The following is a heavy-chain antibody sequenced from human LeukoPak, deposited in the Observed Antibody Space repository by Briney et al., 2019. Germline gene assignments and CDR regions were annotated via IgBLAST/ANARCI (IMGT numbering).Heavy chain of an antibody. CDR2: IYPGDSDT. J-gene: IGHJ3*02. V-gene: IGHV5-51*01. D-gene: IGHD3-9*01. CDR3: ARPTMYYDILTGYYPDAFDI. CDR1: GYSFTSYW. Sequence: GESLKISCKGSGYSFTSYWIGWVRQMPGKGLEWMGIIYPGDSDTRYSPSFQGQVTISADKPISTAYLQWSSLKASDTAMYYCARPTMYYDILTGYYPDAFDIWGQGTMVTVSS.